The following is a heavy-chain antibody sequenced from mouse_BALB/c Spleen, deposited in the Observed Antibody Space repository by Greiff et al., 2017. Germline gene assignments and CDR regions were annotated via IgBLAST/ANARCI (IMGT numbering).Heavy chain of an antibody. J-gene: IGHJ4*01. Sequence: EVQLVESGPELVKTGASVKMSCKASGYTFTSYVMHWVKQKPGQGLEWIGYINPYNDGTKYNEKFKGKATLTSDKSSSTAYMELSSLTSEDSAVYYCARRGYTGAMDYWGQGTSVTVSS. CDR2: INPYNDGT. V-gene: IGHV1-14*01. D-gene: IGHD3-1*01. CDR1: GYTFTSYV. CDR3: ARRGYTGAMDY.